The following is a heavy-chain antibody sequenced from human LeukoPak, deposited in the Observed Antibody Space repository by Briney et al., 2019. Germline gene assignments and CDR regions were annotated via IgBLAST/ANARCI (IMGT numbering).Heavy chain of an antibody. J-gene: IGHJ4*02. Sequence: GGSLRLSCAASGFTFSNYAMSWVRQAPGKGLEWVSAISGSAGSTYYADSVKGRFTISRDNSRNTLYLQMKSLRAEDTALYYCAKGPASTWYKYYFDYWGQGTLVTVSS. CDR2: ISGSAGST. CDR3: AKGPASTWYKYYFDY. D-gene: IGHD6-13*01. V-gene: IGHV3-23*01. CDR1: GFTFSNYA.